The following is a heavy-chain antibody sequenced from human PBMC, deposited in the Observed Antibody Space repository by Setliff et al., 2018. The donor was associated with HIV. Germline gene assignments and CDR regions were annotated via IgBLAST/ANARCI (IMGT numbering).Heavy chain of an antibody. V-gene: IGHV1-24*01. CDR2: FDPQYDKT. CDR3: ATRAYDSRGYLRSRVSGAAFDI. J-gene: IGHJ3*02. CDR1: GYTLTELS. D-gene: IGHD3-22*01. Sequence: ASVKVSCKVSGYTLTELSIHWVRQAPGKGLEWMVGFDPQYDKTFYAQKFQGRVTMSEDTSADTAYMELSILRSEDTAVYYCATRAYDSRGYLRSRVSGAAFDIWGQGTMVTVSS.